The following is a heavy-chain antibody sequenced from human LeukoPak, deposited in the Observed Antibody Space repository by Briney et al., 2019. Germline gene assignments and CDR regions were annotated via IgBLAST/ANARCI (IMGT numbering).Heavy chain of an antibody. V-gene: IGHV5-51*01. CDR3: ASLHSTGYFYHDY. J-gene: IGHJ4*02. CDR2: IYPGDSDT. D-gene: IGHD3-22*01. Sequence: GESLKISCKASGYSFTTYWIGWVRQMPGKGLEWMGIIYPGDSDTRYSPSFQGHVTISADKSISTAYLQWRSLKASDTAMCYCASLHSTGYFYHDYWGQGTLVTVSS. CDR1: GYSFTTYW.